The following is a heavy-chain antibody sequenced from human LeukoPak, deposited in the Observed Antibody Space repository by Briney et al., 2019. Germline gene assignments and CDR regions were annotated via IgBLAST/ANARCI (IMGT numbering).Heavy chain of an antibody. Sequence: PSETLSLTCTVSGGSISSYYWSWIRQPPGKGLDWIGYIYYSGSTNYNPSLKSRVTISVDTSKNQFSLKLSSVTAADTAVYYCARIYITGTTLWSSYYYYYMDVWGKGTTVTVSS. D-gene: IGHD1-7*01. J-gene: IGHJ6*03. CDR3: ARIYITGTTLWSSYYYYYMDV. CDR1: GGSISSYY. V-gene: IGHV4-59*01. CDR2: IYYSGST.